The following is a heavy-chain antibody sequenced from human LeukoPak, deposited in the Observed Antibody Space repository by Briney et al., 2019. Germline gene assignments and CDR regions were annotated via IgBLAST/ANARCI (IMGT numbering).Heavy chain of an antibody. CDR1: GGSFSGYY. J-gene: IGHJ6*02. Sequence: SGTLSLTCAVYGGSFSGYYWSWIRQPPGKGLEWIGEINHSGSTNYNPSLKSRVTISVDTSKNQFSLKLSSVTAADTAVYYCARIYDFWSGYRHYYYYYGMDVWGQGTTVTVSS. V-gene: IGHV4-34*01. CDR3: ARIYDFWSGYRHYYYYYGMDV. D-gene: IGHD3-3*01. CDR2: INHSGST.